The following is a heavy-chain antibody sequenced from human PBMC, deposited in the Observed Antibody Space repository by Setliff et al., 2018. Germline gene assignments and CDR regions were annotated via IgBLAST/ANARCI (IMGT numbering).Heavy chain of an antibody. Sequence: SETLSLTCTVSGFSINSGTHFWGWIRQPPGKGLEWIGRIHYSGNTYYNASLKSRVTISLDTSNNQFSLGLSSVTAADTAVYYCARMSGFQYIDVWGKGTTVTVSS. J-gene: IGHJ6*03. CDR1: GFSINSGTHF. CDR2: IHYSGNT. V-gene: IGHV4-39*07. CDR3: ARMSGFQYIDV. D-gene: IGHD3-3*01.